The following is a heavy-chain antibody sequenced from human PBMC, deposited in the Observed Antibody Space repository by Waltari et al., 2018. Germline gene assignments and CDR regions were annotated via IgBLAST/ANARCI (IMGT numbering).Heavy chain of an antibody. CDR2: VDPEDGET. Sequence: EVQLVQSGAEVKKPGATVKISCKASGSTSPDSSMHWWQQAPGKGLEWMGRVDPEDGETIYAEKFQGRVTITADTSTDTAYMELSSLRSEDTAVYYCANDYGGESEAFDIWGQGTMVTVSS. CDR3: ANDYGGESEAFDI. J-gene: IGHJ3*02. CDR1: GSTSPDSS. D-gene: IGHD4-17*01. V-gene: IGHV1-69-2*01.